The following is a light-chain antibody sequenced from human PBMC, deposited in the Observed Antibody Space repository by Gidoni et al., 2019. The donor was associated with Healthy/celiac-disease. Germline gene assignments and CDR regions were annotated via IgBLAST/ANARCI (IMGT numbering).Light chain of an antibody. CDR2: LGS. CDR3: MQALQTPRT. Sequence: SVMTQSPLSLPVTPGEPSSISCRSSQSLLHSNGYNYLHWYLQKPGQSPQLLIYLGSNRASGVPDRFSGSGSGTDFTLKISRVEAEDVGVYYCMQALQTPRTFGQGTKVEIK. CDR1: QSLLHSNGYNY. J-gene: IGKJ1*01. V-gene: IGKV2-28*01.